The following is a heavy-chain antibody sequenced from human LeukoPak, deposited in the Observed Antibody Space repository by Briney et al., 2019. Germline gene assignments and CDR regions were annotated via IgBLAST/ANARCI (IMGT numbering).Heavy chain of an antibody. V-gene: IGHV4-4*07. J-gene: IGHJ5*02. Sequence: SETLSLTCTVSGGSINSYYWSWIRQPAGQGLEWIGRIYTSGSTNHNPSLKSRVTMSVDTSKNQCSLKLSSGTAADTAVYYCARTSSSWYNWFDPWGQGTLVTVSS. CDR1: GGSINSYY. CDR3: ARTSSSWYNWFDP. D-gene: IGHD6-13*01. CDR2: IYTSGST.